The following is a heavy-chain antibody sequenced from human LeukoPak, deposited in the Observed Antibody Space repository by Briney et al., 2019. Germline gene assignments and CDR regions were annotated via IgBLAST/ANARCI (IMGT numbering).Heavy chain of an antibody. CDR2: ISGSGGST. V-gene: IGHV3-23*01. CDR3: AKAVPPQWELPPLDY. CDR1: GFTFSSYA. D-gene: IGHD1-26*01. Sequence: GGSLRLSCAASGFTFSSYAMSCVRQPPGKRLEGGSSISGSGGSTYYADSAKARFTISRDNSKNTLYLQMNSPRAEDTAVYYCAKAVPPQWELPPLDYWGQGTLVTVSS. J-gene: IGHJ4*02.